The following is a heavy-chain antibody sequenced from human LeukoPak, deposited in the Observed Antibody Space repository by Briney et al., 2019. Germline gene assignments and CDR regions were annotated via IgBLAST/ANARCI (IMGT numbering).Heavy chain of an antibody. Sequence: GGSLRLSCAASGFTFSSYAMSWVRQAPGKGLEWVSSISDSGGSTYYADAVKGRFTISRDNSKNTLYLQMNSLRAEDTAVYYCARATKFAARAFDYWGQGTLVTVSS. V-gene: IGHV3-23*01. CDR2: ISDSGGST. CDR3: ARATKFAARAFDY. CDR1: GFTFSSYA. D-gene: IGHD6-6*01. J-gene: IGHJ4*02.